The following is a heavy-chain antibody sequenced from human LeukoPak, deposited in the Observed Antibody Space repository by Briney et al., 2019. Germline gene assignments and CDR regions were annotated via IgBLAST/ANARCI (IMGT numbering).Heavy chain of an antibody. D-gene: IGHD6-13*01. J-gene: IGHJ5*02. Sequence: SETLSLTCTVSGGSISSYYWSWIRQPPGKGLVWMGYIYYSGSTNYNPSLKSRVTISVDMSKNQFSLKLSSVTAADTAVYYCASSSSSWYEGWFDPWGQGTLVTVSS. CDR1: GGSISSYY. V-gene: IGHV4-59*01. CDR2: IYYSGST. CDR3: ASSSSSWYEGWFDP.